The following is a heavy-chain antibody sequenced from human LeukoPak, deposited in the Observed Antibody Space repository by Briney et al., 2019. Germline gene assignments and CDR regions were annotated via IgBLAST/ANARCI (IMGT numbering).Heavy chain of an antibody. Sequence: ASVKVSCKASGYTFTGYYMHWVRQAPGQGLEWMGWINPNSGGTNYAQKFQGRVTMTRDTSISTAYMELSRLRSDDTAVYYCARDLKAATPYYYYYYYMDVWGKGTTVTVSS. V-gene: IGHV1-2*02. CDR2: INPNSGGT. CDR1: GYTFTGYY. CDR3: ARDLKAATPYYYYYYYMDV. D-gene: IGHD2-15*01. J-gene: IGHJ6*03.